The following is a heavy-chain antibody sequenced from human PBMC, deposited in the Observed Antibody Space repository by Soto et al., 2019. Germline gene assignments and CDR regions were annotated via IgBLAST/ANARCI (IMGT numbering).Heavy chain of an antibody. D-gene: IGHD3-3*01. CDR1: GYSFTSYW. CDR3: ARLRGTYGYDFWSGYYPGDAFDI. V-gene: IGHV5-51*01. CDR2: IYPGDSDT. J-gene: IGHJ3*02. Sequence: GESLKISCKGSGYSFTSYWIGWVRQMPGKGLEWMGIIYPGDSDTRYSPSFQGQVTISADKSISTAYLQGSSLKASDTAMYYCARLRGTYGYDFWSGYYPGDAFDIWGQGTMVTVSS.